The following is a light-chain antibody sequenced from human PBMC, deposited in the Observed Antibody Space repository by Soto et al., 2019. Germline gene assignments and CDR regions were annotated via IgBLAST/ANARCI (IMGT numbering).Light chain of an antibody. J-gene: IGKJ1*01. Sequence: DIQLTQSPSALSASVGDRVTITCRASQIITRWLAWYQQKPGKAPELLIYAASTLQSGVPSRFSGSGSGTDFTLTISCLQSEDFATYYCQQYYSFPWTFGQGTKVDI. CDR1: QIITRW. CDR2: AAS. CDR3: QQYYSFPWT. V-gene: IGKV1-5*01.